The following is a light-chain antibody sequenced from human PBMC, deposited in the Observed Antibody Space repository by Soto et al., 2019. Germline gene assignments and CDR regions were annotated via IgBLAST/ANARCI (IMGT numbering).Light chain of an antibody. J-gene: IGLJ1*01. CDR1: TSDIGGYDY. V-gene: IGLV2-8*01. Sequence: QSALTQPPSASGSPGQSVAISCTGTTSDIGGYDYVSWYQQHPGKAPKLMIYEVNKRPSGVPDRFSGSKSGNTASLTVSGLQAEDEADYYCSSHGGNSPYVCGTGTKLTVL. CDR3: SSHGGNSPYV. CDR2: EVN.